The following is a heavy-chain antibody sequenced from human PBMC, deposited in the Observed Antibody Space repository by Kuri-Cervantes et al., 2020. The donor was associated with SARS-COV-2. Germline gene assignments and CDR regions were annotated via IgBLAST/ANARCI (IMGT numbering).Heavy chain of an antibody. J-gene: IGHJ5*02. Sequence: GSLRLSCTVSGGSISSHYWSWIRQPPGKGLEWIGYIYYSGSTNHNPSLKSRVTISVDTSKNQFSLKLSSVTAADTAVYYCARDPNANHNNWFDPWGQGTLVTVSS. CDR3: ARDPNANHNNWFDP. CDR1: GGSISSHY. V-gene: IGHV4-59*11. D-gene: IGHD4/OR15-4a*01. CDR2: IYYSGST.